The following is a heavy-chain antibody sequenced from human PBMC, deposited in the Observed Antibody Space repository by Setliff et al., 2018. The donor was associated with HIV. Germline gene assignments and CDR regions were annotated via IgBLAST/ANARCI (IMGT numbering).Heavy chain of an antibody. CDR2: IYYSGAT. V-gene: IGHV4-39*07. J-gene: IGHJ4*02. Sequence: SETLSLTCAVFGGSFTDIGGSFTDYYWGWIRQPPGKGLEWIGSIYYSGATYYKPSLKSRLTIAIDTSKNQFSLKLSSVTAADTAVYYCARSSSSSPFFFDYWGQGSLVTVSS. CDR3: ARSSSSSPFFFDY. CDR1: GGSFTDIGGSFTDYY. D-gene: IGHD6-6*01.